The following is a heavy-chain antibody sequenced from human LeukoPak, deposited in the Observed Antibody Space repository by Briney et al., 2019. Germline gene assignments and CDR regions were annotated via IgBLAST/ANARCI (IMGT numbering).Heavy chain of an antibody. V-gene: IGHV3-23*01. CDR3: AKDKDGAVAGTRWLAFDI. Sequence: GGSLRLSCAASGFTFSSYAMSWVRQAPGKGLKWVSAISGSGGSTYYADSVKGRFTISRDNAKNSLYLQMNSLRAEDTALYYCAKDKDGAVAGTRWLAFDIWGQGTMVTVSS. CDR1: GFTFSSYA. CDR2: ISGSGGST. D-gene: IGHD6-19*01. J-gene: IGHJ3*02.